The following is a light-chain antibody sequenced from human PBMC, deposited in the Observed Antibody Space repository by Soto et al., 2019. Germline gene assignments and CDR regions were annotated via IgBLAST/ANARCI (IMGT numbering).Light chain of an antibody. CDR2: QVS. Sequence: DVVMTQSPLSLSVTPGQPASISCSSSQSLVHTDGNTYLNWFHQRPGQSPSRLIYQVSHRDSGVPDRFSGSGSGTDFTLRITRVEAEDVGVYYCLQGTYQPQIFGQGTKLEIK. V-gene: IGKV2-30*02. J-gene: IGKJ2*01. CDR1: QSLVHTDGNTY. CDR3: LQGTYQPQI.